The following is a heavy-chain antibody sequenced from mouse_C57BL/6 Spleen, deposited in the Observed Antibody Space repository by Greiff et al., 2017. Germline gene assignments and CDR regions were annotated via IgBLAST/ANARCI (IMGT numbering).Heavy chain of an antibody. D-gene: IGHD5-5*01. Sequence: EVQRVESGGGLVKPGGSLKLSCAASGFTFSDYGMHWVRQAPEKGLEWVAYISSGSSTIYYADTVKGRFTISRDNAKNTLFLQMTRLRSEDTAMFYCARRATYAPDYWGQGTTLTVSS. CDR1: GFTFSDYG. V-gene: IGHV5-17*01. CDR3: ARRATYAPDY. J-gene: IGHJ2*01. CDR2: ISSGSSTI.